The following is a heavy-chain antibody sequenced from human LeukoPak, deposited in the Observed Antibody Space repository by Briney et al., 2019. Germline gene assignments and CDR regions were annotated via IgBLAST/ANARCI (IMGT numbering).Heavy chain of an antibody. CDR2: IGGGDSQI. D-gene: IGHD3-22*01. CDR1: GFTFSSFQ. CDR3: ARASDYYDSSGTNYYYYYMDV. Sequence: GGSLRLSCAASGFTFSSFQMTWVRQAPGKGLEWVSYIGGGDSQIYYADSVKGRFTISRDNAKNSLYLQMDSLRADDTAVYYCARASDYYDSSGTNYYYYYMDVWGNGTTVTVSS. V-gene: IGHV3-48*03. J-gene: IGHJ6*03.